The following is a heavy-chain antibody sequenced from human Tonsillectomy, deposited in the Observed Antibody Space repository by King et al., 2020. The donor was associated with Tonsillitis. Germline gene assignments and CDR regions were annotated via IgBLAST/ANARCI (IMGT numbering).Heavy chain of an antibody. CDR3: ARGSTGYCRSTSCPRDFDY. V-gene: IGHV1-8*01. Sequence: QLVQSGAEVKKPGASVKVSCKASGYTFTSYDINWVRQATGQGLEWMGWMNPNSGNTGYAQKFQGRVTMTRNTSISTAYMELSSLRSEDTAVYYCARGSTGYCRSTSCPRDFDYWGQGTLVTVSS. D-gene: IGHD2-2*03. CDR1: GYTFTSYD. J-gene: IGHJ4*02. CDR2: MNPNSGNT.